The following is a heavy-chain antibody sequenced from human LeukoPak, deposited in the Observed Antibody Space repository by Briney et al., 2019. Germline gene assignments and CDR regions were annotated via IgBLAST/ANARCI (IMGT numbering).Heavy chain of an antibody. D-gene: IGHD1-1*01. CDR2: ISGSGGST. CDR1: GFTFSSYG. Sequence: AGGSLRLSCAASGFTFSSYGMSWVRQAPGKGLEWVPAISGSGGSTYYADSVKGRFTISRDNSKNTLYVQMNSLTAEDTAIYYCAKATGNLGNWGQGTLVTVSS. V-gene: IGHV3-23*01. J-gene: IGHJ4*02. CDR3: AKATGNLGN.